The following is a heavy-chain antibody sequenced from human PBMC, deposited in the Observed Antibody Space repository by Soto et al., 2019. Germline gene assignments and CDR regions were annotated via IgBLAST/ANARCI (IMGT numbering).Heavy chain of an antibody. CDR2: VKGDGSDT. D-gene: IGHD6-13*01. J-gene: IGHJ4*02. CDR1: GFTFSSYW. V-gene: IGHV3-7*01. Sequence: GGSLRLSCAASGFTFSSYWMSWVRQAPGKGLEWVANVKGDGSDTYYVDSVKGRFTISRDNAKNSLYLQMNSLRAEDTAVYYCATSAAAPGKYWGQGTLVTVSS. CDR3: ATSAAAPGKY.